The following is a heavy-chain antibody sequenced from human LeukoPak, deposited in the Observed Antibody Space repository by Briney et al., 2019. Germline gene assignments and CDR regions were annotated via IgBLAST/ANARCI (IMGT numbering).Heavy chain of an antibody. CDR1: GFTFSSYG. D-gene: IGHD5-18*01. Sequence: GGSLRLSCAASGFTFSSYGMNWVRQAPGKGLEWVSSISSSSSYIYYADSVKGRFTISRDNAKNSLYLQMNSLRAEDTAVYYCAGDGYSYGRDAFDIWGQGTMVTVSS. V-gene: IGHV3-21*01. CDR3: AGDGYSYGRDAFDI. J-gene: IGHJ3*02. CDR2: ISSSSSYI.